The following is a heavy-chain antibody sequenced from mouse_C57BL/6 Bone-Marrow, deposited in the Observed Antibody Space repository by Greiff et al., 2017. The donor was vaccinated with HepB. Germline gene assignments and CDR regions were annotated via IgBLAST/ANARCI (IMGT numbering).Heavy chain of an antibody. CDR2: SRNKANDYTT. Sequence: EVKVVESGGGLVQSGRSLRLSCATSGFTFSDFYMEWVRQAPGKGLEWIAASRNKANDYTTEYSASVKGRFIVSRDTSQSILYLQMNALRAEDTAIYYCARDLYYGNNWYFDVWGTGTTVTVSS. V-gene: IGHV7-1*01. D-gene: IGHD2-1*01. CDR3: ARDLYYGNNWYFDV. CDR1: GFTFSDFY. J-gene: IGHJ1*03.